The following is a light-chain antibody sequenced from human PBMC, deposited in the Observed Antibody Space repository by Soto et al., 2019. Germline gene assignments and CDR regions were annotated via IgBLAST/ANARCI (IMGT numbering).Light chain of an antibody. Sequence: DIQMTQSPSTLSASVGDRVTITCRASQSISSWLAWYQQKPGKAPNLLIYKASSLESGVPSRFSGSGSGTEFTLPISSLQPDDFATYYCQQYNTYPYTFGQGTKLEIK. CDR2: KAS. V-gene: IGKV1-5*03. J-gene: IGKJ2*01. CDR3: QQYNTYPYT. CDR1: QSISSW.